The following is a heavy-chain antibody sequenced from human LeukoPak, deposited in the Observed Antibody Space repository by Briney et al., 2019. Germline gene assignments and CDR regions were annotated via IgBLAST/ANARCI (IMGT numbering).Heavy chain of an antibody. CDR1: GFKFDDYA. CDR2: ITWNSGRL. CDR3: AKGAQQFNYFDY. Sequence: QSGESLRLSCATSGFKFDDYAMHWVRQAPGMGLEWISGITWNSGRLDYADSVKGRFTISRDGDKKSLYLQMNSLRPEDTAVYFCAKGAQQFNYFDYWGPGTLVTVSS. V-gene: IGHV3-9*01. J-gene: IGHJ4*02. D-gene: IGHD4-11*01.